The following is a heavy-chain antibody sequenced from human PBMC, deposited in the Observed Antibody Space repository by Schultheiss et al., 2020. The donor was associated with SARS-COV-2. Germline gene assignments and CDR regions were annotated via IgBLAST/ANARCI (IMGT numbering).Heavy chain of an antibody. D-gene: IGHD2-15*01. V-gene: IGHV3-48*03. CDR3: AREDGCSGGSCYSGYYYCGMDV. CDR1: GFTFSSYE. J-gene: IGHJ6*01. Sequence: AGSLRLSCAASGFTFSSYEMNWVRQAPGKGLEWVSYISSTGSTIFYADSVKGRFTISRDNAKNSLYLQMNSLRAEDTAVYYCAREDGCSGGSCYSGYYYCGMDVWGEG. CDR2: ISSTGSTI.